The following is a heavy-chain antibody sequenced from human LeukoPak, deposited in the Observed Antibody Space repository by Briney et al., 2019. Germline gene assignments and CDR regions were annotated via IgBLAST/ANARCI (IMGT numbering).Heavy chain of an antibody. CDR1: GGTFSSYA. Sequence: SVKVSCKASGGTFSSYAISWVRQAPGQGLEWMGRIIPILGIANYAQKFQGRVTITADKSTSTAYMELSSLRSEDTAVYYCARDDDSSGHYIHWGQGTLVTVSS. D-gene: IGHD3-22*01. CDR3: ARDDDSSGHYIH. CDR2: IIPILGIA. V-gene: IGHV1-69*04. J-gene: IGHJ4*02.